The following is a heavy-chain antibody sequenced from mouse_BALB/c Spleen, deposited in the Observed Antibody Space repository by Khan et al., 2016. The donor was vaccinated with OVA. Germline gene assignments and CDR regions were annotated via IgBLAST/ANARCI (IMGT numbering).Heavy chain of an antibody. CDR2: INTYTGEP. CDR3: ARISSYWYSDV. V-gene: IGHV9-1*02. CDR1: GYTFTNYG. J-gene: IGHJ1*01. D-gene: IGHD6-2*01. Sequence: QIQLVQSGPELKKPGETVKISCKASGYTFTNYGMNWVKQAPRKGLKWTGWINTYTGEPTYADDFKGRFVFSLETSASTAYLQISNLKNEDMTTYFCARISSYWYSDVWGAGTTVTVSS.